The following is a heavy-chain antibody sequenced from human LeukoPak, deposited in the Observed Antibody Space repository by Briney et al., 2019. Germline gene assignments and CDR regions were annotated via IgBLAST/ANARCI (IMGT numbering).Heavy chain of an antibody. CDR2: INPNSGGT. D-gene: IGHD3-9*01. J-gene: IGHJ4*02. CDR3: ATVRAYDILTGYPLDY. Sequence: GASVKVSCKASGYTFTGYYMHWVRQAPGQGLEWMGWINPNSGGTNYAQKFQGRVTMTRDTSISTAYMELSRLRSDDTAVYYCATVRAYDILTGYPLDYWGQGTLVTVSS. V-gene: IGHV1-2*02. CDR1: GYTFTGYY.